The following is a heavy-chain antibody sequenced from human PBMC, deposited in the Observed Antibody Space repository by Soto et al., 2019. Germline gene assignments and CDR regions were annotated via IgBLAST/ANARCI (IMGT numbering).Heavy chain of an antibody. CDR3: ARTELSSSDPVDY. V-gene: IGHV5-10-1*01. Sequence: GESLKISCKGSGYSFTSYWSSWVRQMPGKGLEWMGRIDPSDSYTNYSPSFQGHVTISADKSISTAYLQWSSLKASDTAMYYCARTELSSSDPVDYWGQGTLVTVSS. CDR2: IDPSDSYT. J-gene: IGHJ4*02. CDR1: GYSFTSYW. D-gene: IGHD6-6*01.